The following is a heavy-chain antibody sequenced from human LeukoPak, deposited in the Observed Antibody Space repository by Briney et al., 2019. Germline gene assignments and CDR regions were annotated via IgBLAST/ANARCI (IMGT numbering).Heavy chain of an antibody. CDR1: GYIFTGYY. J-gene: IGHJ4*02. CDR3: ARRYCGITSCYYFDY. D-gene: IGHD2-2*01. CDR2: INPDSGNT. V-gene: IGHV1-2*02. Sequence: ASVKVSCKASGYIFTGYYSHWVRRAPGQGLEWMGWINPDSGNTNYAQNFQGRVTMTRDTSITTAYMELSSLRSDDTAVYYCARRYCGITSCYYFDYWGQGTLVTVSS.